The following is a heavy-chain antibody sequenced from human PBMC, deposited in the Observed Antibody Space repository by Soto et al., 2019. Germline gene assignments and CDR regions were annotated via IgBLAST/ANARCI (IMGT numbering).Heavy chain of an antibody. V-gene: IGHV4-38-2*02. CDR2: TLHSGST. J-gene: IGHJ5*02. CDR3: ARDRQSAYYFDSSGANWFDP. Sequence: SETLSLTCSVSGYFISSGYYWAWIRQPPGKGLEWIGSTLHSGSTYYNPSLKSRVTMSVDTFKNQFSLKLSSVTASDTAVYYCARDRQSAYYFDSSGANWFDPWGQGTLVTVSS. CDR1: GYFISSGYY. D-gene: IGHD3-22*01.